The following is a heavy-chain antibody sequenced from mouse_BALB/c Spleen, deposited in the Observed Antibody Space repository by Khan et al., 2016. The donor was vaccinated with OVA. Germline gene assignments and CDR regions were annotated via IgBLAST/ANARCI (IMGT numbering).Heavy chain of an antibody. V-gene: IGHV1-4*01. CDR2: INPSNNNT. CDR1: GYTFTSYT. D-gene: IGHD2-14*01. Sequence: QVQLMESGAELVRPGASVKMSCKASGYTFTSYTIHWVRQRPGQGLEWIGHINPSNNNTNYNQMFKDKATLIVDKSSSTAYIQLSSLSSEDSAVDYCVREKAYYRTDDWIAYWGQGTLVTVSA. CDR3: VREKAYYRTDDWIAY. J-gene: IGHJ3*01.